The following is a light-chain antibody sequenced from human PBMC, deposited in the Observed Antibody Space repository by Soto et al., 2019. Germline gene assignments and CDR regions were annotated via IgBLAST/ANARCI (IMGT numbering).Light chain of an antibody. CDR2: DAS. Sequence: EIVMTQSPATLSVSPGERAPLSCRASQSVSILLAWYQQKPGQAPRLLIYDASNRATGIPARFSGSGSGTDFTLTISSLEPEDFAVYYCQQRSNWPITFGQGTRLEIK. V-gene: IGKV3-11*01. CDR3: QQRSNWPIT. CDR1: QSVSIL. J-gene: IGKJ5*01.